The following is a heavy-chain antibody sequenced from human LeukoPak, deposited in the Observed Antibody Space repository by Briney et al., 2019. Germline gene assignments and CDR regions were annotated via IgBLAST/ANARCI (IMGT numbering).Heavy chain of an antibody. CDR3: ARIGPILGAAWVDY. Sequence: SETLSLTCAVSGYSISSNHWWGWIRQPPGTGLEWIGYIFYAGSTYYNPSLKSRVTMSVDTSKYQFSLRLSSVTAVDTAVYYCARIGPILGAAWVDYWGQGTLVSVSS. CDR1: GYSISSNHW. CDR2: IFYAGST. J-gene: IGHJ4*02. D-gene: IGHD3-3*02. V-gene: IGHV4-28*01.